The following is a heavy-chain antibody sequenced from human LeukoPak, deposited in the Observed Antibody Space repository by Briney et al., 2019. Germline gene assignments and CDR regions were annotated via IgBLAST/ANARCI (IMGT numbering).Heavy chain of an antibody. J-gene: IGHJ6*02. Sequence: GGSLRLPCEGSGFTFEDYAMHWVRQAPGKGLEWVSGIAWNSGDIGYADSVKGRFTISRDNAQNSLYLQMNSLTTEDTAVYYCSKDMGGYYGSGSYYNSGMDVWGQGTTVTVS. V-gene: IGHV3-9*01. CDR2: IAWNSGDI. CDR3: SKDMGGYYGSGSYYNSGMDV. CDR1: GFTFEDYA. D-gene: IGHD3-10*01.